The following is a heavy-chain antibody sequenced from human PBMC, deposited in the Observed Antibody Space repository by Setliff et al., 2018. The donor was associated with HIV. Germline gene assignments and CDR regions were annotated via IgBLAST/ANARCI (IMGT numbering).Heavy chain of an antibody. V-gene: IGHV3-7*03. CDR2: INDDGNKK. J-gene: IGHJ5*02. CDR1: GFAFSEFW. CDR3: AALSVRTNPVYGVISTRFDP. D-gene: IGHD2-8*01. Sequence: PGGSLRLSCAASGFAFSEFWMSWARQAPGKGLEWVANINDDGNKKWYVGSARGRFTISRDNAKNSLFLQMNSLRVDDTAVYYCAALSVRTNPVYGVISTRFDPWGQGSLVTVSS.